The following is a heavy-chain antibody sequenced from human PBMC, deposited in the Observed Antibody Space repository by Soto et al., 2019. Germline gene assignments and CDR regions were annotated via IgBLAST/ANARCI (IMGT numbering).Heavy chain of an antibody. CDR3: ARTRVYDSYNYYGMAV. Sequence: SETLSLTCTVSGGSISSGDYYWSWIRQPPGKGLEWIGYIYYSGSTNYNPSLKSRVTISVDTSKNQFSLKLSSVTPEDTAVYYCARTRVYDSYNYYGMAVWGQGTTVTVSS. D-gene: IGHD3-3*01. CDR2: IYYSGST. V-gene: IGHV4-30-4*01. CDR1: GGSISSGDYY. J-gene: IGHJ6*02.